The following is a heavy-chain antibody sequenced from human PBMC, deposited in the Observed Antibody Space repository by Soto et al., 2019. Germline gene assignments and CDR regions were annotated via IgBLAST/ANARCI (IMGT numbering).Heavy chain of an antibody. V-gene: IGHV4-59*01. Sequence: TSETLSLTCTVSDGSISSYYWSWIRQPPGKGLEWIGYVYYSGSTNYNPSLKSRVTISVDTSKNQFSLKLTSVTAADSAMYYCARGGREDTAMVTALHSSDPWGQGPLVTVSS. CDR1: DGSISSYY. D-gene: IGHD5-18*01. CDR3: ARGGREDTAMVTALHSSDP. CDR2: VYYSGST. J-gene: IGHJ5*02.